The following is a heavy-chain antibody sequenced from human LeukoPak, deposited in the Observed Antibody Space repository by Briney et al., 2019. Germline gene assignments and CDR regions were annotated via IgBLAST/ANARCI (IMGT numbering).Heavy chain of an antibody. CDR1: GGTFSSYA. D-gene: IGHD5-18*01. CDR3: ARDLSRGYSYGLNY. J-gene: IGHJ4*02. V-gene: IGHV1-69*06. CDR2: IIPIFGTA. Sequence: ASVKVSCKASGGTFSSYAISWVRQAPGQGLEWMGGIIPIFGTANYAQKFQGRVTITADKSTSTTYMELSSLRSEDTAVYYCARDLSRGYSYGLNYWGQGTLVTVSS.